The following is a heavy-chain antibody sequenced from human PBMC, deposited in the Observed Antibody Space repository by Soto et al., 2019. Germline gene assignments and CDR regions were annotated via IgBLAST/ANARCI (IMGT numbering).Heavy chain of an antibody. CDR2: LYYTGRT. CDR1: GGSISSGTYY. V-gene: IGHV4-39*02. D-gene: IGHD3-10*01. J-gene: IGHJ5*02. CDR3: ARGLARGVIGWFDP. Sequence: SETLSLTCTVSGGSISSGTYYCGWIRQPPGKVLEWIGSLYYTGRTYYSPSLKSRVTISVDTSKHHFSLNLTSVTAADPAVYYCARGLARGVIGWFDPWGQGTLVTVSS.